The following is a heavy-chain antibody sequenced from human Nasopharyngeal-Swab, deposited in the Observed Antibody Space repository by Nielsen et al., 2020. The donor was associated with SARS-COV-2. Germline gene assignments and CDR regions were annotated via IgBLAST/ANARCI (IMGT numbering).Heavy chain of an antibody. J-gene: IGHJ2*01. D-gene: IGHD3-10*01. CDR3: LGGFDL. CDR2: IIPVFDTP. CDR1: GVSFNTYN. V-gene: IGHV1-69*13. Sequence: SVKVSCNAAGVSFNTYNFNWVRQAPGQGLEWMGGIIPVFDTPNYAQKFQGSVTITADESTSTAYMELRSLRSEDTAMYYCLGGFDLWGRGTLVTVSS.